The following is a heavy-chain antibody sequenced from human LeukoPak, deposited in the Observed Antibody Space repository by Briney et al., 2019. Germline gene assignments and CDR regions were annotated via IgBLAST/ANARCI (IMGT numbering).Heavy chain of an antibody. V-gene: IGHV4-31*03. CDR3: ARERRDYVYYYYGMDV. CDR1: GGSISSGGYY. Sequence: SETLSLTCTVSGGSISSGGYYWSWIRQHPGKGLEWIGYIYYSGSTYYNPSLKSRVTISVDTSKNQFSLKLSSVTAADTAVYYCARERRDYVYYYYGMDVWGQGTLVTVSS. D-gene: IGHD4-17*01. CDR2: IYYSGST. J-gene: IGHJ6*02.